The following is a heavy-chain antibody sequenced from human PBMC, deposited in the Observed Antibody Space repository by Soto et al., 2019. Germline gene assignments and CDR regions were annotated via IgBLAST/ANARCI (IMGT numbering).Heavy chain of an antibody. V-gene: IGHV1-46*03. D-gene: IGHD2-15*01. CDR2: INPSCGST. CDR1: GYTFTSYY. Sequence: QVQLVQSGAEVKKPGASVKVSCKASGYTFTSYYMNWVRQAPGQGLEWMGIINPSCGSTSYAQKCQVRVTMTRDTSTSTFSVELSSLRSEDTAVYYCARVGLLSNKGTAFDIWGQGTMVTVSS. CDR3: ARVGLLSNKGTAFDI. J-gene: IGHJ3*02.